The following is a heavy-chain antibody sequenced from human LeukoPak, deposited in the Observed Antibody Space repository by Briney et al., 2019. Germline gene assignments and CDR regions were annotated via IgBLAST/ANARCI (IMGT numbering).Heavy chain of an antibody. CDR1: GGSISSYY. CDR3: ASSSWYGNWFDP. CDR2: IYYTGST. Sequence: SETLSLTCTVSGGSISSYYWSWIRQPPGKGLEWIGYIYYTGSTNYNPSLKSRVTIPVDTSKNQFTLKRSSVTATDTAVYCCASSSWYGNWFDPWGQGTLVTVSS. D-gene: IGHD6-13*01. J-gene: IGHJ5*02. V-gene: IGHV4-59*01.